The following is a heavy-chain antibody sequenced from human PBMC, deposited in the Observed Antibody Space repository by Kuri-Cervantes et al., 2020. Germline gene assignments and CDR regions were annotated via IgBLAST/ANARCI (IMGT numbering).Heavy chain of an antibody. D-gene: IGHD3-10*01. Sequence: LSLTCTASGFTFSSYAMHWVRQAPGKGLEWVAVISYDGSNKYYADSVKGRFTISRDNAKNSLYLQMNSLRAEDTAVYYCARRSGGGGSYDYWGQGTLVTVSS. V-gene: IGHV3-30-3*01. CDR3: ARRSGGGGSYDY. J-gene: IGHJ4*02. CDR1: GFTFSSYA. CDR2: ISYDGSNK.